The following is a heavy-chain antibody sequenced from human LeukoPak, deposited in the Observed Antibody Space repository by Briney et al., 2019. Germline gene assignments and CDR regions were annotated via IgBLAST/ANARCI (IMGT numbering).Heavy chain of an antibody. CDR3: ARDRWLVKYYFDY. D-gene: IGHD6-19*01. J-gene: IGHJ4*02. CDR2: INHSGST. Sequence: SETLSLTCAVYGGSFSGYCWSWIRQPPGKGLEWIGEINHSGSTNYNPSLKSRVTISVDTSKNQFSLKLSSVTAADTAVYYCARDRWLVKYYFDYWGQGTLVTVSS. CDR1: GGSFSGYC. V-gene: IGHV4-34*01.